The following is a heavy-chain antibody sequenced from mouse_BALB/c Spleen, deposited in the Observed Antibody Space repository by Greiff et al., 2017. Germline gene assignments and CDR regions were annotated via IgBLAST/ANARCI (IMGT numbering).Heavy chain of an antibody. V-gene: IGHV1-15*01. Sequence: VQLQQSGAELVRPGASVTLSCKASGYTFTDYEMHWVKQTPVHGLEWIGAIDPETGGTAYNQKFKGKATLTADKSSSTAYMELRSLTSEDSAVYYCTRPLYYYGSSPWFAYWGQGTLVTVSA. CDR2: IDPETGGT. CDR3: TRPLYYYGSSPWFAY. J-gene: IGHJ3*01. CDR1: GYTFTDYE. D-gene: IGHD1-1*01.